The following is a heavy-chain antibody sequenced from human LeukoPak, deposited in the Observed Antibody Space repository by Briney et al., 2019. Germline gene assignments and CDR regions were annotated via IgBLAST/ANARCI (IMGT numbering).Heavy chain of an antibody. CDR1: GGSFSGYY. J-gene: IGHJ4*02. CDR2: ISHSGST. CDR3: ARGVSDQN. V-gene: IGHV4-34*01. Sequence: SETLSLTCAVYGGSFSGYYWSWIRQSPGKGLEWIGEISHSGSTYYNPSLKSRVTISLDTSKNHYSLKLTSVTAADTAVYYCARGVSDQNWGQGTLVTVSS.